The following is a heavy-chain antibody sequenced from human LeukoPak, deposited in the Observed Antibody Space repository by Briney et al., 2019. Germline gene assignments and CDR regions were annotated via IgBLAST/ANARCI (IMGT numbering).Heavy chain of an antibody. Sequence: SVKVSCKASGGTFSSYAISWVRQAPGQGLEWMGGIIPIFGTANYAQKFQGRVTITTDESTSAAYMELSSLRSEDTAVYYCASRDSGSYPYYYYYYMDVWGKGTTVTVSS. V-gene: IGHV1-69*05. D-gene: IGHD1-26*01. CDR3: ASRDSGSYPYYYYYYMDV. J-gene: IGHJ6*03. CDR1: GGTFSSYA. CDR2: IIPIFGTA.